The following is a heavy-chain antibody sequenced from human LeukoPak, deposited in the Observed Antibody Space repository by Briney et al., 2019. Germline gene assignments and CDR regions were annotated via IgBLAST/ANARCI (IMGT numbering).Heavy chain of an antibody. Sequence: PGGSLRLSCAASGFTFRSYDMHWVRQPTGKGLEWVSGIGTAGDQWYPGSVKGRLTISRENGKNSFYLQMNSLTAGDTAVYYCARGLEDGFDIWGQGTMVTVSS. V-gene: IGHV3-13*05. CDR1: GFTFRSYD. J-gene: IGHJ3*02. CDR3: ARGLEDGFDI. D-gene: IGHD1-1*01. CDR2: IGTAGDQ.